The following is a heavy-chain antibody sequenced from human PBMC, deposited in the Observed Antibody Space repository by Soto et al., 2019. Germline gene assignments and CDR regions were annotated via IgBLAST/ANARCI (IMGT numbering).Heavy chain of an antibody. CDR3: ASTYYYDSSGYHFDY. D-gene: IGHD3-22*01. J-gene: IGHJ4*02. CDR1: GGSISSGGYS. Sequence: QLQLQESGSGLVKPSQPLSLTCAVSGGSISSGGYSWSWIRQPPGKGLEWIGYIYHSGSTYYNPSRKSRVTISVDRSKNQFSLKLSSVTAADTAVYYCASTYYYDSSGYHFDYWGQGTLVTVSS. CDR2: IYHSGST. V-gene: IGHV4-30-2*01.